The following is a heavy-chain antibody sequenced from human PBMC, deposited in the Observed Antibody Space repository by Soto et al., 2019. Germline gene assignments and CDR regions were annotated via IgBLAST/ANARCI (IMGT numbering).Heavy chain of an antibody. J-gene: IGHJ4*02. Sequence: GVSLRLSCAASGFTFSSYGMHWVRQAPGKGLEWVAVIWYDGSNKYYADSVKGRFTISRDNSKNTLYLQMNSLRAEDTAVYYCARDTYGSGSNFDYWGQGTLVTVSS. CDR2: IWYDGSNK. V-gene: IGHV3-33*01. CDR3: ARDTYGSGSNFDY. CDR1: GFTFSSYG. D-gene: IGHD3-10*01.